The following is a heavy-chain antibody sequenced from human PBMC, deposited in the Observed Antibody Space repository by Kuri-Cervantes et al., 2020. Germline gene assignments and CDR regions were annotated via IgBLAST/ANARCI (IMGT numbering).Heavy chain of an antibody. CDR2: IKQDGSEK. V-gene: IGHV3-7*03. J-gene: IGHJ4*02. CDR3: AKERRQHDY. D-gene: IGHD6-13*01. CDR1: RFTFSSYW. Sequence: GGSLRLSCAASRFTFSSYWMSWVRQAPGKGLEWVDNIKQDGSEKYYVDSVKGRLTISRDNAKNSLYLQMNSLRAEDTAVYYCAKERRQHDYWGQGTLVTVSS.